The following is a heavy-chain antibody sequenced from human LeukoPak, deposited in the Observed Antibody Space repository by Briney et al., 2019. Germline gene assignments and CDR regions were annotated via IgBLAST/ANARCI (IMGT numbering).Heavy chain of an antibody. CDR3: ARVSPYYDSSGYYFFDAFDI. CDR2: IYYSGST. V-gene: IGHV4-59*01. J-gene: IGHJ3*02. CDR1: GGSISSYY. Sequence: ASETLSLTCTVSGGSISSYYWSWIRQPPGKGLEWIGYIYYSGSTNYNPSLKSRVTISVDTSKNQFSLKLSSVTAADTAVYYCARVSPYYDSSGYYFFDAFDIWGQGTMVTVSS. D-gene: IGHD3-22*01.